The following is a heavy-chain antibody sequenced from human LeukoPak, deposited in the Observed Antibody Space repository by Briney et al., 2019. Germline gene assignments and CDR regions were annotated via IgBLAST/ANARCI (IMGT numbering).Heavy chain of an antibody. V-gene: IGHV4-38-2*01. Sequence: SETLSLTCDVSGYSISSGHYWGWIRQSPGKGLKWIASMYNSGSTYFKSSLKSRVTISLDTPKNQFSLTLNSVTAADTAVYYCARHVYGRHQLQAYHFDYWGQGILVTVSS. D-gene: IGHD2-2*01. J-gene: IGHJ4*02. CDR1: GYSISSGHY. CDR2: MYNSGST. CDR3: ARHVYGRHQLQAYHFDY.